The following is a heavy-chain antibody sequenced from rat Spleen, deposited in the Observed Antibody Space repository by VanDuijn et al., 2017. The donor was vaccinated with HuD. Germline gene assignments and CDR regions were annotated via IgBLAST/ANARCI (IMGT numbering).Heavy chain of an antibody. CDR3: ARNYGGYSVAFDY. Sequence: EVQLVESGGGLVQPGRSMKLSCAASGFTFSNYYMAWVRQAPTKGLEWVASISYEGSSTYYGDSVKGRFTISRDNAKSTLYLQMNSLRSEDTATYYCARNYGGYSVAFDYWGQGVMVTVSS. CDR2: ISYEGSST. V-gene: IGHV5-22*01. CDR1: GFTFSNYY. J-gene: IGHJ2*01. D-gene: IGHD1-11*01.